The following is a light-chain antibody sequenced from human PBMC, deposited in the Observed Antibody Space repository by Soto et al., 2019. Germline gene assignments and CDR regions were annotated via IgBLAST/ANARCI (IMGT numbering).Light chain of an antibody. V-gene: IGKV3-20*01. CDR2: GPS. CDR3: QQYGTSPT. CDR1: QSVSANY. J-gene: IGKJ5*01. Sequence: EIVLTQSPGTLSLSPGEGATLSCRASQSVSANYLAWYQQKPGQAPRLLVYGPSNRATGIADRFSGSGSGTDFTLTISRLEPEDSAIYYCQQYGTSPTFGQGTRLEIK.